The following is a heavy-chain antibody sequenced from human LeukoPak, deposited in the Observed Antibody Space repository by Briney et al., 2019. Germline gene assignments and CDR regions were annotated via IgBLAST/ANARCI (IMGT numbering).Heavy chain of an antibody. D-gene: IGHD3/OR15-3a*01. CDR3: ARKNGLDY. CDR1: GFTFSSYE. Sequence: GGSLRLSCATSGFTFSSYEMNWVRQAPGKGLEWVANIKQDGSEKYYVDSVKGRFTISRDNAKNSLYLQMNSLRAEDTAVYYCARKNGLDYWGQGTLVTVSS. V-gene: IGHV3-7*01. CDR2: IKQDGSEK. J-gene: IGHJ4*02.